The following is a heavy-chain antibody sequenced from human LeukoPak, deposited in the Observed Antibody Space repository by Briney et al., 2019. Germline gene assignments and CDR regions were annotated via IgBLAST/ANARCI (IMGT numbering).Heavy chain of an antibody. CDR2: IYENGGTT. CDR3: AKAPAYGDYKASDY. J-gene: IGHJ4*02. Sequence: GGSLRLSCVGSGFTFRSHAMSWVRQAPEKGLEFVSGIYENGGTTYYADSVKGRFTISRDNSKNTLYLQMNSLRAEDTAVYYCAKAPAYGDYKASDYWGQGTLVTVSS. D-gene: IGHD4-17*01. CDR1: GFTFRSHA. V-gene: IGHV3-23*01.